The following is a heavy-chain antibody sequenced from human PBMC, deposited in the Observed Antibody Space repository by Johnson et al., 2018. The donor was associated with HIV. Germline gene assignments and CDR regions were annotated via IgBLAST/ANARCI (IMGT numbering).Heavy chain of an antibody. CDR2: IRSKANSYAT. J-gene: IGHJ3*02. D-gene: IGHD5-12*01. CDR1: GFTFSNFG. V-gene: IGHV3-73*01. Sequence: VQLVESGGGVVQPGRSLRLSCAASGFTFSNFGMHWVRQAPGKGPEWVGRIRSKANSYATAHAASVNGRFTISRDDSKNTAYLQMNSLKTEDTAVYYCARAYSGPKGDAFDIGGQGTMVTVSS. CDR3: ARAYSGPKGDAFDI.